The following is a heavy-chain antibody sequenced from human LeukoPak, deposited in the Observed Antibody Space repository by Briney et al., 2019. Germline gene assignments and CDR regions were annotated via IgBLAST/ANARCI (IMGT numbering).Heavy chain of an antibody. V-gene: IGHV3-30*02. D-gene: IGHD2-15*01. J-gene: IGHJ5*02. CDR2: IRYDGSNK. Sequence: PGGSLRLSCAASGFTFSSYGMHWVRQAPGKGLEWVAFIRYDGSNKYYADSVKGRFTISRDNSKNTLYLQMNSLRAEDTAVYYCAKKGGSCLPNWFDPWGQGTLVTVSS. CDR3: AKKGGSCLPNWFDP. CDR1: GFTFSSYG.